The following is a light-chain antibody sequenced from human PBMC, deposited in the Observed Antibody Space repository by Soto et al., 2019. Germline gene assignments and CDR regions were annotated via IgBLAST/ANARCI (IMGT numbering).Light chain of an antibody. Sequence: DIQWTQSPSFLSASVGDRVTITCRASQGISSYLAWYQQKPGKAPKLLIYAASTLQSGVPSRFSGSGSGTEFPLNISSLQPEYFETSYCQQLNSYPITFGQGTRMEIK. CDR2: AAS. J-gene: IGKJ5*01. CDR1: QGISSY. V-gene: IGKV1-9*01. CDR3: QQLNSYPIT.